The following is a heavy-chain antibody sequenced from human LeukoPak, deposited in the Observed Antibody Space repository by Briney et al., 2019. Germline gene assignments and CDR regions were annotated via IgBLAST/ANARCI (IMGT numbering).Heavy chain of an antibody. CDR3: VRDNPRCCGVVPVNIDDY. CDR2: ISYDSAIK. J-gene: IGHJ4*02. V-gene: IGHV3-48*01. CDR1: GFTFSSYS. D-gene: IGHD2-15*01. Sequence: GGSLRLSCAASGFTFSSYSMNWVRQAPGKGLEWISYISYDSAIKYYADSVRGRFTISRDNAKNSLSLQMHSLRAEDTAVYYCVRDNPRCCGVVPVNIDDYWGPGTLVTVSS.